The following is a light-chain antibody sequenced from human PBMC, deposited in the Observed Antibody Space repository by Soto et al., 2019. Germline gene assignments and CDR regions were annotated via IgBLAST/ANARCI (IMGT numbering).Light chain of an antibody. CDR3: SSYTSTSTL. Sequence: QSVLTQPASVSGSPGQSITISCTGTSSDVGGYKYVSWYQLHPGTAPKLVIYDVTNRPSGVSNRFSGSKSGNMASLTISGLQAEDEADYFCSSYTSTSTLFGTGTKLTVL. J-gene: IGLJ1*01. V-gene: IGLV2-14*01. CDR2: DVT. CDR1: SSDVGGYKY.